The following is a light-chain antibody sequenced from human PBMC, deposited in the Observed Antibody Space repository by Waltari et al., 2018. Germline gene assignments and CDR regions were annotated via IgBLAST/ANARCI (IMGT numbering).Light chain of an antibody. V-gene: IGLV2-14*03. CDR3: SSFTSSGTWV. CDR2: GVS. J-gene: IGLJ3*02. CDR1: NRDIGGYSY. Sequence: QSALTQPASVSGSPRQSITISCTGTNRDIGGYSYGSWYQHHSGKAPKLMIFGVSDRPSGVSNRFSGSKSGNTASLTISGLQAEDEADYYCSSFTSSGTWVFGGGTRVTVL.